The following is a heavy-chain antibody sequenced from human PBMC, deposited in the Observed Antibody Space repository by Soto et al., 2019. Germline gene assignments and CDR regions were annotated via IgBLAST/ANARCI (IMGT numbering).Heavy chain of an antibody. Sequence: PSETLSLTCTVSGSPISSHYWGWCRQPPGQGLEWVAYIYYTGTATYNPSLASRVAISLDASKSQFSLNLRSVTAADTAVYYCARIGGYYQAFDNWGHGALVTVS. CDR2: IYYTGTA. J-gene: IGHJ4*01. CDR1: GSPISSHY. V-gene: IGHV4-59*08. CDR3: ARIGGYYQAFDN. D-gene: IGHD3-22*01.